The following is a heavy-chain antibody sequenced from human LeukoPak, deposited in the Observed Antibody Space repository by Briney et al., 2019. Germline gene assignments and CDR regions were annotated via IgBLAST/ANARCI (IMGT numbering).Heavy chain of an antibody. D-gene: IGHD2-2*01. CDR3: ARQEVLKRPNCSSTSCYLAILPYYFDY. Sequence: SETLSLTCTVSGGSISSYYWSWIRQPPGKGLEWIGSIYYSGSTYYNPSLKSRVTISVDTSKNQFSLKLSSVTAADTAVYYCARQEVLKRPNCSSTSCYLAILPYYFDYWGQGTLVTVSS. CDR2: IYYSGST. V-gene: IGHV4-39*01. J-gene: IGHJ4*02. CDR1: GGSISSYY.